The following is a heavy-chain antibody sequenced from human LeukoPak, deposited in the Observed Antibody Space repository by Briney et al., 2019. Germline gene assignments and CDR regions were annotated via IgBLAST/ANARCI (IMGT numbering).Heavy chain of an antibody. J-gene: IGHJ6*03. CDR3: AKEGYYYDSSGFLTPYYYMDV. Sequence: PGRSLRLSCAASGFTFSSYAMHWVRQAPGRGLEWVAVISYDGSNKYYADSVKGRFTISRDNSKNTLYLQMNSLRAEDTAVYYCAKEGYYYDSSGFLTPYYYMDVWGKGTTVTISS. D-gene: IGHD3-22*01. CDR1: GFTFSSYA. V-gene: IGHV3-30*04. CDR2: ISYDGSNK.